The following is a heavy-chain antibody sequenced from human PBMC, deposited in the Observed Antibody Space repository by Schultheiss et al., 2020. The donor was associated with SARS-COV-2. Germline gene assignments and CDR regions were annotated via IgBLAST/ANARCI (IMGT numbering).Heavy chain of an antibody. CDR3: ARVGQDYYYGMDV. CDR2: ISYDGSDE. Sequence: GGSLRLSCAASGFTFNIHAMHWVRQAPGKGLEWVADISYDGSDEFYGDSVKGRFTVSRDNSKNTVYLQMNSLRAEDTAMYYCARVGQDYYYGMDVWGQGTTVTVSS. D-gene: IGHD1-26*01. J-gene: IGHJ6*02. CDR1: GFTFNIHA. V-gene: IGHV3-30*07.